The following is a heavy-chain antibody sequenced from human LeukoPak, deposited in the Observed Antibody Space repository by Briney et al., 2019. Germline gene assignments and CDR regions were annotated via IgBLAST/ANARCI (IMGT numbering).Heavy chain of an antibody. CDR2: ISGSGGST. Sequence: GSLRLSCAASGFTFSSYAMSWVRQAPGKGLEWVSAISGSGGSTYYADSVKGRFTISRDNSKNTLYLQMNSPRAEDTAVYYCAKDDGDFWSGSKNNRPIDYWGQGTLVTVSS. V-gene: IGHV3-23*01. CDR3: AKDDGDFWSGSKNNRPIDY. D-gene: IGHD3-3*01. CDR1: GFTFSSYA. J-gene: IGHJ4*02.